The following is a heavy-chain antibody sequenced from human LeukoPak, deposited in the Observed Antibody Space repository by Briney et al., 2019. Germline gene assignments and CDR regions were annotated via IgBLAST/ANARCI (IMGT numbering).Heavy chain of an antibody. D-gene: IGHD3-22*01. CDR1: AGSICNSY. CDR3: VRGPGRGYDLEP. Sequence: SETLSLTCAVSAGSICNSYCSWARQPPGKGLEFIGYISTGGDVNYSPSLRSRATMSINPSNNQLSLTLPSVTTADTAVYFCVRGPGRGYDLEPWGQGSLVTVSS. J-gene: IGHJ5*02. V-gene: IGHV4-4*08. CDR2: ISTGGDV.